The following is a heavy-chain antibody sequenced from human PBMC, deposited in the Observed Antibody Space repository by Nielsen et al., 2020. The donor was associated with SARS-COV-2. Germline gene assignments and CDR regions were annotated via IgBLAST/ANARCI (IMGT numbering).Heavy chain of an antibody. V-gene: IGHV3-11*05. CDR1: GFTFSNYA. CDR2: ISSSSSYT. D-gene: IGHD3-22*01. CDR3: AREPTYYYDSSGYYYFDY. Sequence: GESLKISCVASGFTFSNYAMSWIRQAPGKGLEWVSYISSSSSYTNYADSVKGRFTISRDNAKNSLYLQMNSLRAEDTAVYYCAREPTYYYDSSGYYYFDYWGQGTLVTVSS. J-gene: IGHJ4*02.